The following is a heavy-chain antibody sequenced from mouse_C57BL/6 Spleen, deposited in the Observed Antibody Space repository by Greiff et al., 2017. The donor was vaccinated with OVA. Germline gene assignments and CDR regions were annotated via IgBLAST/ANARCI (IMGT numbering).Heavy chain of an antibody. CDR1: GFTFSSYT. Sequence: EVKVVESGGGLVKPGGSLKLSCAASGFTFSSYTMSWVRQTPEKRLEWVATISGGGGNTYYPDSVKGRFTISRDNAKNTLYLQMSSLRSEDTALYYCARQGWDVVNYFDDWGQGTTLTVSS. V-gene: IGHV5-9*01. CDR2: ISGGGGNT. J-gene: IGHJ2*01. D-gene: IGHD4-1*01. CDR3: ARQGWDVVNYFDD.